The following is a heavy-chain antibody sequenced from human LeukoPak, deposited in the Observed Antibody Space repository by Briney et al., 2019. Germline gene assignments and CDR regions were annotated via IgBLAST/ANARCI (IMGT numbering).Heavy chain of an antibody. CDR1: GGSFGGYY. V-gene: IGHV4-34*01. J-gene: IGHJ4*02. CDR2: INRSGST. D-gene: IGHD6-13*01. CDR3: ARGSDTAAGLY. Sequence: PSETLSLTCAVYGGSFGGYYWSWIRQPPGKGLEWIGEINRSGSTNYNPSLKSRVSISVDSSKNQFSLKVSSVTAADTAVYYCARGSDTAAGLYWGQGTLVTVSS.